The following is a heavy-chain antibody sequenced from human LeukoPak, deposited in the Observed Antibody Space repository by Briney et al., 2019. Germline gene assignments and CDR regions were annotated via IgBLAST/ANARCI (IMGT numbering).Heavy chain of an antibody. CDR2: INHSGST. V-gene: IGHV4-34*01. CDR1: GGSFSGYY. CDR3: ARGAFIAAAGTELDY. J-gene: IGHJ4*02. D-gene: IGHD6-13*01. Sequence: SETLSLTCAVYGGSFSGYYWSWIRQPPGKGLEWIWEINHSGSTNYTPSLKSRVTISVNTSKDKFSLKLSSVTAAETAVYYCARGAFIAAAGTELDYWGQGTLVTVSS.